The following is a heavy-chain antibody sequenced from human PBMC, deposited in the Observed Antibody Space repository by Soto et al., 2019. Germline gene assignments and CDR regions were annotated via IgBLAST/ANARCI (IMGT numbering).Heavy chain of an antibody. CDR1: GFTFSSYG. D-gene: IGHD6-13*01. J-gene: IGHJ4*02. V-gene: IGHV3-23*01. CDR3: AKRDRQSSSSYFFDY. CDR2: MSGGGGST. Sequence: GGSLSLSCAASGFTFSSYGMNWVRQAPGKGLEWVSTMSGGGGSTYYADSVKGRFAISRDNSKNTLYLQMNSLGAEDTAVYYCAKRDRQSSSSYFFDYWGQGTLVTVSS.